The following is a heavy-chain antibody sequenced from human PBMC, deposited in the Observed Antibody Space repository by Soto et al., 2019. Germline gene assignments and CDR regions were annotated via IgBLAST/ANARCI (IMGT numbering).Heavy chain of an antibody. CDR2: INYRGTT. V-gene: IGHV4-39*01. CDR3: ARRLSGLGFCSGGSCYATAFDY. D-gene: IGHD2-15*01. CDR1: GGSISSSSYY. J-gene: IGHJ4*02. Sequence: SETLSLTCTVSGGSISSSSYYWAWIRQPPGKGLEWIGSINYRGTTYYNPSLKSRVTTSVDTSKNQFSLKMSSVTAADTAVYYCARRLSGLGFCSGGSCYATAFDYWGQGTLVTVSS.